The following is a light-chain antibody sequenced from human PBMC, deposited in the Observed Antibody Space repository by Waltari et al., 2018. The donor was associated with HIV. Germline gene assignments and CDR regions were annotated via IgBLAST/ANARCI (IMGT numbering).Light chain of an antibody. CDR3: QSADSSGTVV. V-gene: IGLV3-25*03. CDR2: KDS. J-gene: IGLJ2*01. Sequence: SSELPQPQSASVSPGQTPSITCTGDAWPKHYAAWYPQKPGQAPVLVIYKDSERPSGIPERFSGSSSGTTVTLTISGVQAEDEADYYCQSADSSGTVVFGGGTKLTVL. CDR1: AWPKHY.